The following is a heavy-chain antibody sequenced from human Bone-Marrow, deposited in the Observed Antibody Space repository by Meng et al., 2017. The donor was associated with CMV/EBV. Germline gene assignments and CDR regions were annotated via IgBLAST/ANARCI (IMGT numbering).Heavy chain of an antibody. J-gene: IGHJ5*02. CDR1: GGTFSSYT. D-gene: IGHD2-21*01. CDR2: IIPILGIA. Sequence: SSVKVSCKPCGGTFSSYTISWVRQAPGQGLEWMGRIIPILGIANHAQKFQGRVTITADKSTSTAYMELSSLRSEDTAVYYCARGPGYCGGDCYSRWFDPWGQGTLVTVSS. CDR3: ARGPGYCGGDCYSRWFDP. V-gene: IGHV1-69*02.